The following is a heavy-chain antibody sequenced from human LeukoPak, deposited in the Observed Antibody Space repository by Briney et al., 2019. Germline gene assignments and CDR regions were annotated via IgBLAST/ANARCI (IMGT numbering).Heavy chain of an antibody. CDR3: AKEWFGSFDY. V-gene: IGHV3-23*01. CDR1: GFTFNTYG. D-gene: IGHD3-10*01. CDR2: ISGSGGST. J-gene: IGHJ4*02. Sequence: PGGSLRLSCAASGFTFNTYGMSWVRQAPGKGLEWVSAISGSGGSTYYADSVKGRFTISRDNSKNTLYLQMNSLRAEDTAVYYCAKEWFGSFDYWGQGTLVTVSS.